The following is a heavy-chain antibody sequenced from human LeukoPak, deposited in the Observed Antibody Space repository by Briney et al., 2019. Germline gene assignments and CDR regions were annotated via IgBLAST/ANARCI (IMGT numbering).Heavy chain of an antibody. CDR2: ISGSGGST. V-gene: IGHV3-23*01. CDR3: AKVKVVCDSVCRDDAFDI. J-gene: IGHJ3*02. CDR1: GFTFSSYA. Sequence: GGSLRLSCAASGFTFSSYAMSWVRQAPGKGLEWVSAISGSGGSTYYADSVKGRFTISRDNSKNTLYLQMNSLRAEDTAVYYCAKVKVVCDSVCRDDAFDIWGQGTMVTVSS. D-gene: IGHD5/OR15-5a*01.